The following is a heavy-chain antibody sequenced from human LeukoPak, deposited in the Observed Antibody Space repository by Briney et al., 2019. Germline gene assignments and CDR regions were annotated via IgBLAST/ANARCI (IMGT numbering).Heavy chain of an antibody. CDR3: ARGGKAAAGTVYAFDI. CDR1: GGSITSSSYY. V-gene: IGHV4-39*01. D-gene: IGHD6-13*01. CDR2: IYYSGST. Sequence: SETLSLTCTVSGGSITSSSYYWGWIRQPPGKGLQWIGSIYYSGSTYYNPSLKSRVTISVDTSKIQFSLKLSSVTAADTAVYYCARGGKAAAGTVYAFDIWGQGTMVTVSS. J-gene: IGHJ3*02.